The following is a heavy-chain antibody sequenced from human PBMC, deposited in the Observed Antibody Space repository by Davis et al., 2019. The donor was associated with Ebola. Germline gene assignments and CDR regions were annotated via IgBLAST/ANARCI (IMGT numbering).Heavy chain of an antibody. D-gene: IGHD3-10*01. V-gene: IGHV3-48*04. CDR3: STAFNSVRDAFDF. Sequence: GESLKISCSVSGIPVNTHAMSWVRQAPGKGLEWVSYISGSATSTFYADSVKGRFTISRDNAKNSLYLQMNTLRAEDTAVYYCSTAFNSVRDAFDFWGQGTVVTVSS. J-gene: IGHJ3*01. CDR1: GIPVNTHA. CDR2: ISGSATST.